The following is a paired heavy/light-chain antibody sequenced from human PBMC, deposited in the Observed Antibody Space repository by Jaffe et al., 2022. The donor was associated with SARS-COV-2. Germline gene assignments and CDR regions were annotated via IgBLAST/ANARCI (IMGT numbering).Light chain of an antibody. V-gene: IGLV1-44*01. CDR2: SND. CDR1: SSNIGTNP. Sequence: QSVLTQPPSASGTPGQRVTISCSGSSSNIGTNPVNWYQQFPGTAPKLLIHSNDQRPSGVPDRFSGSRSGTSASLAISGLQSEDEADYYCAAWDDSLNGWVFGGGAKLTVL. CDR3: AAWDDSLNGWV. J-gene: IGLJ3*02.
Heavy chain of an antibody. D-gene: IGHD4-4*01. CDR3: AREANRGNSAFDWFDP. J-gene: IGHJ5*02. CDR1: GFTFSSYT. CDR2: ISSNGYYI. Sequence: EVQLVESGGGLVKPGGSLRLSCAASGFTFSSYTMNWVRQAPGKGLEWVSSISSNGYYIYYTDSLRGRFTISRDNSKNSLYLQMNSLRADDTAVYYCAREANRGNSAFDWFDPWGPGILVTVSS. V-gene: IGHV3-21*01.